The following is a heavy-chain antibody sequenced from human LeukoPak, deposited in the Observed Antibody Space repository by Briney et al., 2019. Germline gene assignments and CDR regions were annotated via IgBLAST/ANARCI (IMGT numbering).Heavy chain of an antibody. CDR1: GYTFSSYT. V-gene: IGHV3-21*01. J-gene: IGHJ4*02. CDR2: ISVGSNYI. D-gene: IGHD3-22*01. CDR3: VRLRRNSDTSGFYYYYDF. Sequence: PGGSLRLSSAASGYTFSSYTINWVPQAPGKGRECVSYISVGSNYIYYADSVRGRFRISRDDARDSLYLQMNSLRAEDTAVYYCVRLRRNSDTSGFYYYYDFWGQGTLVTVSS.